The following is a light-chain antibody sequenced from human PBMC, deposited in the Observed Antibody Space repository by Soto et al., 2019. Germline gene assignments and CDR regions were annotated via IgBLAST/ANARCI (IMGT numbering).Light chain of an antibody. V-gene: IGKV3-15*01. CDR2: GAS. J-gene: IGKJ4*01. CDR3: QQYNNWPFT. Sequence: EIVMTQSPATLSVSPGERATLSCGASQSVSSNLAWYQQKPGQAPRLLIYGASTRATGIPARFSGSGSGTEFTLTISSLQSEDFAVYYCQQYNNWPFTFGGGTKVDIK. CDR1: QSVSSN.